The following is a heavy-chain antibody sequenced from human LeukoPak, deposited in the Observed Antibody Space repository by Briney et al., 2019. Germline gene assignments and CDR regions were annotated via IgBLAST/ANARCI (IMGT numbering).Heavy chain of an antibody. CDR1: GGTFSSYA. J-gene: IGHJ6*02. D-gene: IGHD5-24*01. CDR3: AKDLEMATTYYYGMDV. CDR2: IIPIFGTA. V-gene: IGHV1-69*05. Sequence: ASVKVSCKASGGTFSSYAISWVRQAPGQGLEWMGGIIPIFGTANYAQKFQGRVTITTDESTSTAYMELNSLRAEDTAVYYCAKDLEMATTYYYGMDVWGQGTTVTVSS.